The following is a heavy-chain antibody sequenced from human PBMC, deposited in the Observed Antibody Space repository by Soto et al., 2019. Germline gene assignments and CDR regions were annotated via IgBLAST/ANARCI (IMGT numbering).Heavy chain of an antibody. D-gene: IGHD3-10*01. CDR2: IWYDGSNK. V-gene: IGHV3-33*01. J-gene: IGHJ4*02. CDR1: GFTFSSYG. CDR3: ARGSYYGSGSYYPPYDD. Sequence: QVQLVESGGGVVQPGRSLRISCAASGFTFSSYGMHWVRQAPGKGLEWVAVIWYDGSNKYYADSVKGRLTISRDNSKNTLYLQMNSLRAEDTAVYYCARGSYYGSGSYYPPYDDWGQGTLVTVSS.